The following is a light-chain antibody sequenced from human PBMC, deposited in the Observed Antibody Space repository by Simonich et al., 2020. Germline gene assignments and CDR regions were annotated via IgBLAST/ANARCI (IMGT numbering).Light chain of an antibody. J-gene: IGKJ3*01. CDR1: QGISNY. CDR3: QQYDNLLGT. Sequence: NIQMTQSPSAMSASLGDRVTITCRARQGISNYLAWFQQKPGKVPKHLIYAASSLQSGVPSRFSGSGSGTEFTLTISSLQPEDFATYYCQQYDNLLGTFGPGTKVDSK. CDR2: AAS. V-gene: IGKV1D-17*01.